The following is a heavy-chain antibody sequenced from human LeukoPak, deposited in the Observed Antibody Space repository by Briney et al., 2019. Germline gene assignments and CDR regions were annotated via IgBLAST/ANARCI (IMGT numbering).Heavy chain of an antibody. V-gene: IGHV3-23*01. CDR2: ISGSAEST. D-gene: IGHD2-15*01. CDR1: GFTFSSYA. Sequence: PGGSLRLSCAASGFTFSSYAMNWVRQAPGKGLEWVSGISGSAESTFYADSVKGRFTISRDTSKNTLYLQMNSLGAEDTAVYYCVKDRCGSSCFAYFDYWGQGTPVTVSS. CDR3: VKDRCGSSCFAYFDY. J-gene: IGHJ4*02.